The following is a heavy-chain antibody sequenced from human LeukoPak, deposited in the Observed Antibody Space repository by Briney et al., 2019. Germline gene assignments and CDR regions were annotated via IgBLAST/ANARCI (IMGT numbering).Heavy chain of an antibody. CDR2: IKQDGSDK. D-gene: IGHD2-21*02. Sequence: GSLRLSCAASGFTFSSYWMSWVRQAPGTGLEWVANIKQDGSDKYYVDSVKGRFTISRDNAKNSLFLQMNSLRAEDTAVYYCASGVTVHDYWGQGTLVTVSS. V-gene: IGHV3-7*01. J-gene: IGHJ4*02. CDR3: ASGVTVHDY. CDR1: GFTFSSYW.